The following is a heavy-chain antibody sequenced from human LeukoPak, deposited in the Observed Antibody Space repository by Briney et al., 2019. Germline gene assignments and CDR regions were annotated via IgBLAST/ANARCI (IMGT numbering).Heavy chain of an antibody. Sequence: SETLSLTCTVSGGSISSYYWSWIRQPAGKGLEWIGRIYTSGSTNYNPSLKSRVTMSVDTSKNQFSLKLSSVTAADTAVYYCARVRGEQWLVEGFYFDYWGQGTLVTVSS. V-gene: IGHV4-4*07. CDR2: IYTSGST. CDR1: GGSISSYY. J-gene: IGHJ4*02. CDR3: ARVRGEQWLVEGFYFDY. D-gene: IGHD6-19*01.